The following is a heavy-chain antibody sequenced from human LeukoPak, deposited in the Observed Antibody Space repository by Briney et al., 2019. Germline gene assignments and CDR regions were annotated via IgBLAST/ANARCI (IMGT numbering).Heavy chain of an antibody. V-gene: IGHV4-4*07. CDR1: GDSIYSSY. J-gene: IGHJ4*02. D-gene: IGHD2-21*02. CDR2: VYTSGNT. CDR3: ARDQTATGYFDY. Sequence: SETLSLTCTVSGDSIYSSYWTWIRQPAGKGLEWIGRVYTSGNTKYNRSLKSRVTISVDKSKNQFSLKVNSVSAADTAVYYCARDQTATGYFDYWGQGALVTVSS.